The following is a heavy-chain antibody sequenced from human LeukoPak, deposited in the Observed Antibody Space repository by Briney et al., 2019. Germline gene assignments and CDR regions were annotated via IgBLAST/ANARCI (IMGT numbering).Heavy chain of an antibody. CDR3: ARGLAAAGRGGVFDY. V-gene: IGHV3-21*01. D-gene: IGHD6-13*01. CDR2: ISSSSSYI. Sequence: GGSLRLSCAASGFTFSSYSMNWVRQAPGKGLEWVSSISSSSSYIYYADSVKGRFTISRDNAKNSLYLQMNSLRAEDTAVYYCARGLAAAGRGGVFDYWSQGTLVTVSS. CDR1: GFTFSSYS. J-gene: IGHJ4*02.